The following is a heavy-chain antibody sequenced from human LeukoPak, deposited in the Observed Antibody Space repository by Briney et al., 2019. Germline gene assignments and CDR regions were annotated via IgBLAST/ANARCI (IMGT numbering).Heavy chain of an antibody. CDR1: GFSLRTSGVG. J-gene: IGHJ1*01. V-gene: IGHV2-5*01. Sequence: SGPTLVNPPQTLTLTCTFSGFSLRTSGVGVGWIRQPPGKALEWLALIYWNDDKRYSTSLKSRLTITKDTSKNQVVLTMTNMDPVDTATYYCARAPRAYDSSGYYPTDEYFQHWGQGTLVTVSS. D-gene: IGHD3-22*01. CDR2: IYWNDDK. CDR3: ARAPRAYDSSGYYPTDEYFQH.